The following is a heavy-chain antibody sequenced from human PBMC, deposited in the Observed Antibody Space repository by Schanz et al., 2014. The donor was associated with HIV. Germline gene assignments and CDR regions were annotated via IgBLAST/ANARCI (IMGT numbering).Heavy chain of an antibody. V-gene: IGHV1-2*02. Sequence: QVQLVQSGAEVKKPGASVTVSCKASAYSFSGYYIHWVRQAPGQGLEWMGWINSDNGTNYAQEFQGRVTMTRDTSIGTAYMELRSLRADDTAVYFCARSETIAARPVWYFDLWGRGTLVTVSS. J-gene: IGHJ2*01. D-gene: IGHD6-6*01. CDR2: INSDNGT. CDR1: AYSFSGYY. CDR3: ARSETIAARPVWYFDL.